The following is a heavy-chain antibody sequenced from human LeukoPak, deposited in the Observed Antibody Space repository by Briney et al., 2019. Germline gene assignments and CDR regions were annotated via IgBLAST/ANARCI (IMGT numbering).Heavy chain of an antibody. CDR3: ARWNEGLDY. V-gene: IGHV4-59*08. Sequence: SETLSLTCTVSRGSINYFYWSWIRQPPGKGLEFIAHIYYTGATDYNRSPQSRVSISVDTAKNQLSLRLNSVTAADTAVYYCARWNEGLDYWGQGTLVTVSS. D-gene: IGHD1-1*01. J-gene: IGHJ4*02. CDR2: IYYTGAT. CDR1: RGSINYFY.